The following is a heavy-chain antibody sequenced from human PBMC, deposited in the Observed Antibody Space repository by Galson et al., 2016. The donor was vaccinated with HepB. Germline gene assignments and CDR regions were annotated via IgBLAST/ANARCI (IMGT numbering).Heavy chain of an antibody. J-gene: IGHJ4*02. CDR1: GFSFRNYA. D-gene: IGHD2-21*01. CDR3: AGGGIEVSASVFDY. CDR2: ISVSATTI. V-gene: IGHV3-48*02. Sequence: SLRLSCAASGFSFRNYAMNWVRQAPGTGLEWISYISVSATTIYYADSVRGRFTISRDNAKNSLFLQMNSLRDEDTAVYYCAGGGIEVSASVFDYWGLGTLVTVSS.